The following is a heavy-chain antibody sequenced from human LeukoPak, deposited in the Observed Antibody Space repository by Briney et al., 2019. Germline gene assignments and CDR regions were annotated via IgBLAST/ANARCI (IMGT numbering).Heavy chain of an antibody. D-gene: IGHD3-3*01. Sequence: ASVKVSCKASGYTFTSYAMHWVRQASGQRLEWMGWINAGNGNTKYSQKFRGRVTITRDTSASTAYMELSSLRSEDTAVYYCARDPVPLLEWLLYLDYWGQGTLVTVSS. CDR3: ARDPVPLLEWLLYLDY. V-gene: IGHV1-3*01. CDR2: INAGNGNT. J-gene: IGHJ4*02. CDR1: GYTFTSYA.